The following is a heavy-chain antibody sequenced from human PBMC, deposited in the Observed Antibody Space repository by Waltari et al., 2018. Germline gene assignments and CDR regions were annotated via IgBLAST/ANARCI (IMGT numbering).Heavy chain of an antibody. J-gene: IGHJ5*02. Sequence: EVQLLESGGGLVQPGGSLRLSCAASGFTFSSYAMSWVRKAPGEWLCGVSAIGGSGGRTYYADSVKGRFTISRDNSKKSLYLQRNSLRAEDTAVYDCAKGKVQGVQFDPWGQGTLVTVSS. CDR3: AKGKVQGVQFDP. CDR1: GFTFSSYA. CDR2: IGGSGGRT. D-gene: IGHD3-10*01. V-gene: IGHV3-23*01.